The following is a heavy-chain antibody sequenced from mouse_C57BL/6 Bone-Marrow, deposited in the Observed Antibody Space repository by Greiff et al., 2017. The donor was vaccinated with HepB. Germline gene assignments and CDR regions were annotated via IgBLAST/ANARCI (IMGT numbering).Heavy chain of an antibody. CDR1: GYTFTDYE. J-gene: IGHJ1*03. CDR2: IDPETGGT. Sequence: QVQLQQSGAELVRPGASVTLSCKASGYTFTDYEMHWVKQTPVHGLEWIGAIDPETGGTAYNQKFKGKAILTADKSSSTAYMELRSLTSEDSAVYDCTRERVGAWYFDVWGTGTTVTVSS. V-gene: IGHV1-15*01. D-gene: IGHD1-1*02. CDR3: TRERVGAWYFDV.